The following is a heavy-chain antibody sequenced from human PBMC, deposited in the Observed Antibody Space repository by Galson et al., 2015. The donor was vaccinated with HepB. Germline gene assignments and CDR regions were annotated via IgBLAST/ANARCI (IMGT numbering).Heavy chain of an antibody. CDR2: INPNSGGT. D-gene: IGHD2-2*01. J-gene: IGHJ6*03. Sequence: SVKVSCKASGYTFTGYYMHWVRQAPGQGLEWMGRINPNSGGTNYAQKFQGRVTMTRDTSISTAYMELSRLRSDDTAVYYCAAGYCSSTSCYDIGPYYYYYYMDVWGKGTTVTVSS. CDR1: GYTFTGYY. CDR3: AAGYCSSTSCYDIGPYYYYYYMDV. V-gene: IGHV1-2*06.